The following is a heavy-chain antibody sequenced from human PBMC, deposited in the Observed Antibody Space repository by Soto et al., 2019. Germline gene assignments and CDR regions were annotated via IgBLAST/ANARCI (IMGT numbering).Heavy chain of an antibody. J-gene: IGHJ5*02. Sequence: GASVKVSCKASGYTFTSYGISWLRQAPGQGLEWMGWISAYNGNTNYAQKLQGRVTMTTDTSTSTAYMELRSLRSDDTAVYYCARDWFPPHGHWFDPWGQGTLVTVSS. CDR2: ISAYNGNT. D-gene: IGHD3-10*01. CDR3: ARDWFPPHGHWFDP. V-gene: IGHV1-18*01. CDR1: GYTFTSYG.